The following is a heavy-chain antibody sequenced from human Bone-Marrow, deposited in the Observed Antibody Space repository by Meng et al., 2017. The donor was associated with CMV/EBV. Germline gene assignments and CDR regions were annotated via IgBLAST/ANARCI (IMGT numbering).Heavy chain of an antibody. Sequence: GESLKISCAASGFTFSSYSMNWVRQAPGKGLEWVSSISSSSSYIYYADSVKGRFTISRDNAKNSLYLQMNSLRAEDTAVYYCAREGVVPAAIPEFWFDPWGQGPLVTVSS. CDR2: ISSSSSYI. D-gene: IGHD2-2*01. J-gene: IGHJ5*02. V-gene: IGHV3-21*01. CDR3: AREGVVPAAIPEFWFDP. CDR1: GFTFSSYS.